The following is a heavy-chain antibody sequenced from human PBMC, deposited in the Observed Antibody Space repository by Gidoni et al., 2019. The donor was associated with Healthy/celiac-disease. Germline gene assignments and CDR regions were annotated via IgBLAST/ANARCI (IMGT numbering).Heavy chain of an antibody. CDR2: ISGSGGST. Sequence: EVQLVESGGGLVQPGGSLRLTCAASGFTFSSYAMSWVRQAPGKGLEWVSGISGSGGSTDYADTVKGRFNISRDNAKNTLYLHMNSLRAEDTAVYYCAKGSDYDILSGYYSEVYWGQGTLVTVSS. CDR1: GFTFSSYA. D-gene: IGHD3-9*01. J-gene: IGHJ4*02. CDR3: AKGSDYDILSGYYSEVY. V-gene: IGHV3-23*04.